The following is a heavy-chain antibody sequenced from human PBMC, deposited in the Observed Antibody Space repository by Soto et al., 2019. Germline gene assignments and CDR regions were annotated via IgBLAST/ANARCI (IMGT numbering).Heavy chain of an antibody. D-gene: IGHD1-1*01. CDR2: ISSTSNNM. CDR1: GFTFSGYS. J-gene: IGHJ4*02. V-gene: IGHV3-21*01. CDR3: ARDLASATGTFDY. Sequence: PGGSLRLSCAGSGFTFSGYSMNWVRQAPGKGLEWVSSISSTSNNMYYADSVKGRFTMSRDNAKNSLYLQMNSLRFDDTAVYYCARDLASATGTFDYWGQGTLVTVSS.